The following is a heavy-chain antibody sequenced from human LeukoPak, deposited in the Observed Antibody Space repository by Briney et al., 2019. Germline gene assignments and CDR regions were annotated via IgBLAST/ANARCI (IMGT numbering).Heavy chain of an antibody. CDR2: INHSGST. CDR3: ARIRAECNSTSCYRFYYYYGMDV. D-gene: IGHD2-2*02. Sequence: PSETLSLTCAVYGGSFSGYYWSWIRQPPGKGLEWIGEINHSGSTNYNPSLKSRVTISVDTSKNQFSLKLSSVTAADTAVYYCARIRAECNSTSCYRFYYYYGMDVWGQGTTVTVSS. V-gene: IGHV4-34*01. CDR1: GGSFSGYY. J-gene: IGHJ6*02.